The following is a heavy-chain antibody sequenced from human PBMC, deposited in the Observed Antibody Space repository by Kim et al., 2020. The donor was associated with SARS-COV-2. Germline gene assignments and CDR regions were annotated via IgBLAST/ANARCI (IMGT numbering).Heavy chain of an antibody. V-gene: IGHV4-34*01. CDR3: AKGGSGWYGPYFAY. J-gene: IGHJ4*02. CDR1: GGSFSGYY. CDR2: INHSGST. Sequence: SETLSLTCAVYGGSFSGYYWSWIRQPPGKGLEWIGEINHSGSTNYNPSLKSRVTISVDTSKNQFSLKLSSVTAADTAVYYCAKGGSGWYGPYFAYWGQGTLVTVSS. D-gene: IGHD6-19*01.